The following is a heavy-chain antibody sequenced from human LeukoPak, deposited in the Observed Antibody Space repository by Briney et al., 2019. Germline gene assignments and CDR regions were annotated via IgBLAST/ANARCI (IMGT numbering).Heavy chain of an antibody. CDR1: GYTFTGYY. V-gene: IGHV1-2*02. CDR3: ARSSPPTYYHFYYYMDV. Sequence: GASVKVSCKASGYTFTGYYLHWVRQAPGQGLEWMGWINPSSGGAKYAQNFQGRVIITTDTSISTAYMELSSLGSDDTAVYYCARSSPPTYYHFYYYMDVWGKGSTVTVSS. D-gene: IGHD6-13*01. CDR2: INPSSGGA. J-gene: IGHJ6*03.